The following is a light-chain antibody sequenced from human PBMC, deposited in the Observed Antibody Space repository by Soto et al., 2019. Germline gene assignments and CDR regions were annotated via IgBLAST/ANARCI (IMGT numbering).Light chain of an antibody. CDR3: SSYTSSSTRV. J-gene: IGLJ1*01. CDR1: SSDVGGYNY. Sequence: SVLTQPASVSGSPGQSITISCTGTSSDVGGYNYVSWYQQHPGKAPKLMIYDVSNRPSGVSNRFSGSKSGNTASLSISGLQAEDEADYYCSSYTSSSTRVFGTGTKVIVL. CDR2: DVS. V-gene: IGLV2-14*01.